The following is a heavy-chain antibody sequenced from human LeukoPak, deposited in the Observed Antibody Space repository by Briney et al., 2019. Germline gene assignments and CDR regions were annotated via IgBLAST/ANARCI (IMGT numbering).Heavy chain of an antibody. V-gene: IGHV3-48*01. CDR2: IGTTSGAI. CDR1: GFTFNAFG. J-gene: IGHJ4*02. CDR3: ARLRTWGDKAFDY. Sequence: GGSLRLSCAASGFTFNAFGMNWVRQAPGKGLEWVSYIGTTSGAIYYADSVKGRFTISRDSAKNSLYLQMNSLRAEDTAVYYCARLRTWGDKAFDYWGQGTLVTVSS. D-gene: IGHD2-21*02.